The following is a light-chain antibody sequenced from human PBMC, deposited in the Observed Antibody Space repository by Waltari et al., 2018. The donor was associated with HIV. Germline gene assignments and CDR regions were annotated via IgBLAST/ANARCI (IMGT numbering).Light chain of an antibody. V-gene: IGKV1-8*01. CDR3: QQYNTYPSA. Sequence: AVRMTQSPPSFSASTGDRVTITCRASQDIGTFLAWYQQKPGNAPTLLVHSASTLQNGVPSRFYGKVSGTEFTLTISCLQSEDFGTYYCQQYNTYPSAYGQGTRLDIK. J-gene: IGKJ5*01. CDR2: SAS. CDR1: QDIGTF.